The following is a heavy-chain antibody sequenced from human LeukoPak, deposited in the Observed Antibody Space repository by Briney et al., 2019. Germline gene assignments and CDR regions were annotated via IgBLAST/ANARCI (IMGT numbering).Heavy chain of an antibody. CDR2: IWYDGSNK. CDR1: GFTFSSYG. CDR3: ARREMVRGANFDY. D-gene: IGHD3-10*01. J-gene: IGHJ4*02. Sequence: GGSLRLSCAASGFTFSSYGMHWVRQAPGKELEWVAVIWYDGSNKYYADSVKGRFTISRDNSKNTLYLQMNSLRAEDTAVYYCARREMVRGANFDYWGQGTLVTVSS. V-gene: IGHV3-33*01.